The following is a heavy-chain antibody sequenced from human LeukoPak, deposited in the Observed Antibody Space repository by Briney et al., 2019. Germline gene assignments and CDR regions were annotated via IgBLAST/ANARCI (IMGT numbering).Heavy chain of an antibody. CDR1: GYTFTGYY. CDR2: INPNSGGT. J-gene: IGHJ3*01. D-gene: IGHD1-20*01. Sequence: ASVKVSCKASGYTFTGYYMHWVRQAPGQGLEWMGWINPNSGGTNYAQKFQGRVTMTRDTSISTAYMELSRLRSDDTAVFFCARYNWNLNAFDFWGQGTMVTVSS. CDR3: ARYNWNLNAFDF. V-gene: IGHV1-2*02.